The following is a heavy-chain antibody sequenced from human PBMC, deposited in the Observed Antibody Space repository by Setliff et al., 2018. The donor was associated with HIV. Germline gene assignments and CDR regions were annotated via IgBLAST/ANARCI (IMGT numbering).Heavy chain of an antibody. CDR1: GNTFSSYG. D-gene: IGHD6-19*01. CDR3: VRGYRSAWNSWFDA. V-gene: IGHV1-69*05. Sequence: GASVKVSCKASGNTFSSYGITWVRQAPGQGLEWMGGTTPLLGTTNYAQKFQGRVTITTDEPTNTVYMELSGLRSEDTAVYYCVRGYRSAWNSWFDAWGQGTRVTVSS. J-gene: IGHJ5*02. CDR2: TTPLLGTT.